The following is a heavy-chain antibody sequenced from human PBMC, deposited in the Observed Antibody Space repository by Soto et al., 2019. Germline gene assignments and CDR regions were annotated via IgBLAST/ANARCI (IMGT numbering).Heavy chain of an antibody. CDR2: IDPSDSQT. J-gene: IGHJ4*02. CDR1: GYSFAGYW. V-gene: IGHV5-10-1*01. CDR3: ARQIYDSDTGPNFQYYFDS. D-gene: IGHD3-22*01. Sequence: GESLKITCKGSGYSFAGYWITWVRQKPGKGLEWMGRIDPSDSQTYYSPSFRGHVTISVTKSITTVFLQWSSLRASDTAMYYCARQIYDSDTGPNFQYYFDSWGQGTPVTVSS.